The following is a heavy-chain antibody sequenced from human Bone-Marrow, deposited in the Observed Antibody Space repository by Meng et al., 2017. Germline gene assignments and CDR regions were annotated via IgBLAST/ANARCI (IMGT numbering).Heavy chain of an antibody. CDR3: ARVAAAGEYYYYGMDV. D-gene: IGHD6-13*01. CDR2: INTNTGNP. J-gene: IGHJ6*02. Sequence: ASVKVSCKASGGTFSSYAISWVRQAPGQGLEWMGWINTNTGNPTYAQGFTGRFVFSLDTSVSTAYLQISSLKAEDTAVYYCARVAAAGEYYYYGMDVWGQGTTVTVSS. V-gene: IGHV7-4-1*02. CDR1: GGTFSSYA.